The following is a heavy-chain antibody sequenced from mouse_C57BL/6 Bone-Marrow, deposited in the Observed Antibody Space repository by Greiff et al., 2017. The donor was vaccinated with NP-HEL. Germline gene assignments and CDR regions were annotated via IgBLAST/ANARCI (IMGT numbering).Heavy chain of an antibody. CDR3: ARIYDGKGWYFDV. V-gene: IGHV1-85*01. J-gene: IGHJ1*03. D-gene: IGHD2-1*01. CDR2: IYPRDGST. CDR1: GYTFTSYD. Sequence: QVHVKQSGPELVKPGASVKLSCKASGYTFTSYDINWVKQRPGQGLEWIGWIYPRDGSTKYNEKFKGKATLTVDTSSSTAYMELHSLTSEDSAVYFYARIYDGKGWYFDVWGTGTTVTVSS.